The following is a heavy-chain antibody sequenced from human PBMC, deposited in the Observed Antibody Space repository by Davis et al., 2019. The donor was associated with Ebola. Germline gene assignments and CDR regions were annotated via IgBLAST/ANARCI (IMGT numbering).Heavy chain of an antibody. J-gene: IGHJ6*04. CDR2: IPHVGSEK. D-gene: IGHD3-16*01. CDR3: ARDWAGLDI. CDR1: GFTFSTYY. V-gene: IGHV3-7*01. Sequence: GGSLRLSCAASGFTFSTYYITWVRQTPGKGLEWVATIPHVGSEKYYLDSVKGRFTTSRDNAKNSVYLQMNSLRVEDTAVYYCARDWAGLDIWGRGTTVTVSS.